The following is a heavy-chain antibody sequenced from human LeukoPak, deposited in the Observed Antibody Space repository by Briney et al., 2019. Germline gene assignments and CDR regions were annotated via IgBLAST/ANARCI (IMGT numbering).Heavy chain of an antibody. CDR2: IWYDGSDK. CDR1: GFTFSNFW. CDR3: ASSSGWYLSSDY. Sequence: GGSLRLSCAASGFTFSNFWMHWVRQAPGKGLEWVAVIWYDGSDKYHADSVKGRFTISRDNSKNMLYLQMNSLRAEDTAVYYCASSSGWYLSSDYWGQGTLVTVSS. V-gene: IGHV3-33*08. D-gene: IGHD6-19*01. J-gene: IGHJ4*02.